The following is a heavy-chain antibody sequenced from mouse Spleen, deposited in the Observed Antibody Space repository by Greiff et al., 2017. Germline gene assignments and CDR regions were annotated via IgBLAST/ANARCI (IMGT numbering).Heavy chain of an antibody. D-gene: IGHD1-1*02. CDR1: GYTFTSYY. V-gene: IGHV1S56*01. CDR2: IYPGNVNT. CDR3: ARWAPGGYFDY. Sequence: VKVVESGPELVKPGASVRISCKASGYTFTSYYIHWVKQRPGQGLEWIGWIYPGNVNTKYNEKFKGKATLTADKSSSTAYMQLSSLTSEDSAVYFCARWAPGGYFDYWGQGTTLTVSS. J-gene: IGHJ2*01.